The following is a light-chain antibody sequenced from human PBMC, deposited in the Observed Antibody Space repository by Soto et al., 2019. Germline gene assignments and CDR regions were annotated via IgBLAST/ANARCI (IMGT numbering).Light chain of an antibody. CDR1: QSISSW. CDR2: KGS. CDR3: QQYNDNWT. J-gene: IGKJ1*01. V-gene: IGKV1-5*03. Sequence: DIQMTQSPSTLSASVGDRVTITCRASQSISSWLAWYQQKPGTAPKLLIYKGSTLQSGVPSRFSGSGSGTEFTLTISSLQPDDSATYYCQQYNDNWTFGQGTKVEIK.